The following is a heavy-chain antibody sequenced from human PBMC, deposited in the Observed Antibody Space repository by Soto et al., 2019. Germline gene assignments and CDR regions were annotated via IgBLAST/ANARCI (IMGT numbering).Heavy chain of an antibody. CDR2: IIPIFGTA. CDR3: ARTLTTVTTHDDYYYYGMDV. CDR1: GGTFSSYA. V-gene: IGHV1-69*13. J-gene: IGHJ6*02. Sequence: SVKVSCKASGGTFSSYAISWVRQAPGQGLEWMGGIIPIFGTANYAQKFQGRVTITADESTSTAYMELSSLRSEDTAVYYCARTLTTVTTHDDYYYYGMDVWGQGTTVTVSS. D-gene: IGHD4-17*01.